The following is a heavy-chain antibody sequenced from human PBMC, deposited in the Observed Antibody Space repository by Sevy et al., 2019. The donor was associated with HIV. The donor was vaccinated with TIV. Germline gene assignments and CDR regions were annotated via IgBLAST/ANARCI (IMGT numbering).Heavy chain of an antibody. CDR3: ARASSPYCGGDCLYAFNI. CDR1: GFTFSSFS. V-gene: IGHV3-48*02. J-gene: IGHJ3*02. D-gene: IGHD2-21*02. Sequence: GGSLRLSCAASGFTFSSFSMNWVRQAPGKTLEWISYISSSGSSIYYADSVKGRFSISRDNAKRSLYLQMNSLGDEDTAVYYGARASSPYCGGDCLYAFNIWGQGTMVTVSS. CDR2: ISSSGSSI.